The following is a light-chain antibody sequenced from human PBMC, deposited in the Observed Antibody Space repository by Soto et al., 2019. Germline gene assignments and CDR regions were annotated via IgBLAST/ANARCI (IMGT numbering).Light chain of an antibody. CDR1: QSVSSY. V-gene: IGKV3-11*01. Sequence: TVLTQSPATLSLSPGARATLSCRASQSVSSYLAWYQQKPGQAPRLLIYDISTRATGIPARFSGSGSGTDFTLTISSLEPDDFAIYYCQQRSNWPPEVTFGQGTRLEIK. CDR2: DIS. J-gene: IGKJ5*01. CDR3: QQRSNWPPEVT.